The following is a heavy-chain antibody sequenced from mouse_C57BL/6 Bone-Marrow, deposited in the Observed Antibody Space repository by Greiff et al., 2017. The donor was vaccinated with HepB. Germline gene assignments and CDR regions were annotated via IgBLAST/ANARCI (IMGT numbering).Heavy chain of an antibody. CDR1: GFTFSSYG. J-gene: IGHJ3*01. Sequence: EVQRVESGGDLVKPGGSLKLSCAASGFTFSSYGMSWVRQTPDKRLEWVATISSGGSYTYYPDSVKGRFTISRDNAKNTLYLQMSSLKSEDTAMYYCARHPSYGNYAAWFAYWGQGTLVTVSA. CDR3: ARHPSYGNYAAWFAY. CDR2: ISSGGSYT. V-gene: IGHV5-6*01. D-gene: IGHD2-1*01.